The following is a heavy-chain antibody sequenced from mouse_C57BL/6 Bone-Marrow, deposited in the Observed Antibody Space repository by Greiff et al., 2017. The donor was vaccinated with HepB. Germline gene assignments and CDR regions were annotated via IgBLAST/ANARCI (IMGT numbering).Heavy chain of an antibody. CDR2: IDPSDSYT. J-gene: IGHJ4*01. Sequence: QVQLQQPGAELVMPGASVKLSCKASGYTFTSYWMHWVKQRPGQGLEWIGEIDPSDSYTNYNQKFKGKSTLTVDKSSSTAYMQLSSLTSEDSAVYYCARYDYDFYAMDYGGQGTSVTVSS. CDR1: GYTFTSYW. D-gene: IGHD2-4*01. CDR3: ARYDYDFYAMDY. V-gene: IGHV1-69*01.